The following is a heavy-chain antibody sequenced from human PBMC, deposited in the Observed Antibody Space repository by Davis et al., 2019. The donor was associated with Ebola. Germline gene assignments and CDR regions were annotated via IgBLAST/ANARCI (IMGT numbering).Heavy chain of an antibody. J-gene: IGHJ3*02. CDR2: IYSGGST. Sequence: GESLKISCAASGFTVSSNYMSWVRQAPGKGLEWVSVIYSGGSTYYADSVKGRFTISRDNSKNTLYLQMNSLRAEDTAVYYCARGYCTGGVCYRGDAFDIWGQGTMVTVSS. V-gene: IGHV3-53*01. D-gene: IGHD2-8*02. CDR1: GFTVSSNY. CDR3: ARGYCTGGVCYRGDAFDI.